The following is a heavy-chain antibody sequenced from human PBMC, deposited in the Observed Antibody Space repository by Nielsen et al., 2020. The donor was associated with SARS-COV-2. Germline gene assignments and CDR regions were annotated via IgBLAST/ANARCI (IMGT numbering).Heavy chain of an antibody. CDR3: APFAGQDDYVWGSYRR. D-gene: IGHD3-16*02. J-gene: IGHJ4*02. V-gene: IGHV3-20*01. CDR2: INWNGGST. Sequence: GESLKISCAASGFTFDDYGMSWVRQAPGKGLGCVSGINWNGGSTGYADSVKGRFTISRDNAKNSLYLQMNSLRAEDTALYHCAPFAGQDDYVWGSYRRWGQGTLVTVSS. CDR1: GFTFDDYG.